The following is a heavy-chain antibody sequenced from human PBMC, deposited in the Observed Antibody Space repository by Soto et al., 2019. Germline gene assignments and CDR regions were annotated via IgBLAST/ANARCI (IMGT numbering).Heavy chain of an antibody. Sequence: SQTLSLTCAISGDSVSSNSAAWNWIRQSPSRGLEWLGRTYYRSKWYNDYAVSVKSRITINPDTSKNQFSLQLNSVTPEDTAVYYCARDKGDYGDPEDWFDPWGQGTLVTVSS. J-gene: IGHJ5*02. D-gene: IGHD4-17*01. CDR1: GDSVSSNSAA. CDR2: TYYRSKWYN. V-gene: IGHV6-1*01. CDR3: ARDKGDYGDPEDWFDP.